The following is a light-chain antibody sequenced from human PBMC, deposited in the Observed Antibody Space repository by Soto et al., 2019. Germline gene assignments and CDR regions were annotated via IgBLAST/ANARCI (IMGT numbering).Light chain of an antibody. CDR2: DAS. Sequence: EIVLTQSPATLSLSPGERATLSCRASQSVSSYLAWYQQKPGQAPRLLIYDASNRATGIPARFSGSGSGTDFTLTISSLEPEDFAVYYCQQRSNWPPWTFGPGTKVDIK. CDR3: QQRSNWPPWT. CDR1: QSVSSY. V-gene: IGKV3-11*01. J-gene: IGKJ3*01.